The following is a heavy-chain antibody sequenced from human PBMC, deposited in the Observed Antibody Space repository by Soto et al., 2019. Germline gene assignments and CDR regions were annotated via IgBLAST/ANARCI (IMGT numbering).Heavy chain of an antibody. CDR3: ARATYYYDGNWFDP. CDR2: IYHNGST. CDR1: GGSISSSNW. V-gene: IGHV4-4*02. J-gene: IGHJ5*02. D-gene: IGHD3-22*01. Sequence: PSETLSLTCAVSGGSISSSNWWSWVRQPPGKGLEWIGEIYHNGSTNYNPSLKSRVTISVDKSKNQFSLKLSSVTAADTAVYYCARATYYYDGNWFDPWGQGTLVTVSS.